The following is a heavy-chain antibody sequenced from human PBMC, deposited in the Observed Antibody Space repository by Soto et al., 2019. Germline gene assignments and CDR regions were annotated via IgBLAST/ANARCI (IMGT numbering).Heavy chain of an antibody. CDR3: AKRRGYGDYYFDY. J-gene: IGHJ4*02. CDR2: ISGSGGST. Sequence: HPGGSLRLSCGASGFTFSNYWMHWVRQAPGKGLEWVSAISGSGGSTYYADSVKGRFTISRDNSKNTLYLQMNSLRAEDTAVYYCAKRRGYGDYYFDYWGQGTLVTVSS. CDR1: GFTFSNYW. V-gene: IGHV3-23*01. D-gene: IGHD4-17*01.